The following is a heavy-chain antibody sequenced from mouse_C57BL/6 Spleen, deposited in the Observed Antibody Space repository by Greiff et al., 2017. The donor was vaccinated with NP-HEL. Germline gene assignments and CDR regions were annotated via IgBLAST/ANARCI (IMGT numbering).Heavy chain of an antibody. Sequence: VKLMESGAELVRPGASVKLSGKASGYTFTASYINWVKQRPGQGLEWIERIYPGSGNTSYNEKFKGKAQLTAEKSSVTAYMQLSSLTSGGSAVYFCARNSNYEAWFAYWGQGTLVTVSA. CDR1: GYTFTASY. D-gene: IGHD2-5*01. CDR2: IYPGSGNT. V-gene: IGHV1-76*01. CDR3: ARNSNYEAWFAY. J-gene: IGHJ3*01.